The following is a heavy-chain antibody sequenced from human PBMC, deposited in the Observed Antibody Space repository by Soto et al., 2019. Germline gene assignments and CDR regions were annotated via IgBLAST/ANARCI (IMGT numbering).Heavy chain of an antibody. CDR3: AKFEIQSDYYYGMDV. J-gene: IGHJ6*02. Sequence: PGGSLRLSCAASGFTFSSYAMSWVRQAPGKGLEWVSAISGSGGSTYYADSVKGRFTISRDNSKNTLYLQMNSLRAEDTAVYYCAKFEIQSDYYYGMDVWGQGTAVTVSS. CDR1: GFTFSSYA. V-gene: IGHV3-23*01. CDR2: ISGSGGST.